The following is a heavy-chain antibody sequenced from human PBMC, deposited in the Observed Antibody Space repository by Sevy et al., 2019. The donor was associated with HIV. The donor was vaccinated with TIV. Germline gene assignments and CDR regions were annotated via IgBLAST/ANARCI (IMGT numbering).Heavy chain of an antibody. CDR2: ITSGSSYT. CDR3: ARDRRNFGGQYFDY. V-gene: IGHV3-11*06. CDR1: GFTFSDYY. Sequence: GGSLRLSCAASGFTFSDYYMSWIRQAPGKGLEWVSDITSGSSYTNYADSVKGRFTISRDNAKNSLYLQMNSLRAEDTAMYYCARDRRNFGGQYFDYWGHGTLVTVSS. J-gene: IGHJ4*01. D-gene: IGHD4-17*01.